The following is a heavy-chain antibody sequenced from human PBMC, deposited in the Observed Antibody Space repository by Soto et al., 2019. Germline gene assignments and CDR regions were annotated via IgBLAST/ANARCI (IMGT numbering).Heavy chain of an antibody. J-gene: IGHJ4*02. CDR1: GFTVSSDY. Sequence: EVQLVESGGGLVQTGGSLRLSCVVSGFTVSSDYMSWVRQTPGKRLEWVSLIYHHGGTHYADSVEGRFTISRDSSKNTVYLQMDSLRVEDTSVYYCARTVAGSGNVFAHWGQGTPVTVSS. V-gene: IGHV3-66*01. D-gene: IGHD6-19*01. CDR3: ARTVAGSGNVFAH. CDR2: IYHHGGT.